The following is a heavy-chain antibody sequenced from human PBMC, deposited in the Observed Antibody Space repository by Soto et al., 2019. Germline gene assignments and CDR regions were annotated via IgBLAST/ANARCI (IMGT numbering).Heavy chain of an antibody. V-gene: IGHV3-21*01. CDR3: ARDHGYYYGSGSRGYFDY. J-gene: IGHJ4*02. Sequence: PGGSLRLSCAASGFTFSSYSMNWVRQAPGKGLEWVSSISSSSSYIYYADSVKGRFTISRDNAKNSLYLQMNSLRAEDTAVYYCARDHGYYYGSGSRGYFDYWGQGTLVTVSS. CDR2: ISSSSSYI. D-gene: IGHD3-10*01. CDR1: GFTFSSYS.